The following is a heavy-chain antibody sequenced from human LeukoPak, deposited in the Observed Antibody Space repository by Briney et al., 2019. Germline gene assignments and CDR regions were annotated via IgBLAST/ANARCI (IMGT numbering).Heavy chain of an antibody. CDR1: GGSLSPYY. CDR3: ARGIAAAGSYWFDP. V-gene: IGHV4-4*07. CDR2: IYTSGST. J-gene: IGHJ5*02. Sequence: PSETLSLTCTVSGGSLSPYYWNWIRQPAGKGLEWIGRIYTSGSTKYNPSLKTRVTMTIDTSNNQFSLKLSSVTAADTAVYYCARGIAAAGSYWFDPWGQGTLVTVSS. D-gene: IGHD6-25*01.